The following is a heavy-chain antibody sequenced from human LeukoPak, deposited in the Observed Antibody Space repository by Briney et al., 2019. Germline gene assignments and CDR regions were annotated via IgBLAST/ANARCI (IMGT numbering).Heavy chain of an antibody. D-gene: IGHD1-14*01. Sequence: SETLSLTCTVSGGSISFYYWSWIRQPPGKGLDWIGYIYYSGSTNYNPSLKSRVTLSVDTSKNQFSLKLSSVTAADTAVYYCARQSNSGTAFDYWGQGTLVTVSS. CDR2: IYYSGST. CDR3: ARQSNSGTAFDY. V-gene: IGHV4-59*01. CDR1: GGSISFYY. J-gene: IGHJ4*02.